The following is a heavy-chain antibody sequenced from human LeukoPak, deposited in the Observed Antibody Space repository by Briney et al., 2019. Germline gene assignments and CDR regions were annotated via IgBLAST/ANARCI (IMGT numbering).Heavy chain of an antibody. CDR1: GFSFSNYG. D-gene: IGHD1-26*01. CDR3: AKELLLGYFYMGV. Sequence: PGGSLTLSCAASGFSFSNYGMHWVRQTPGKGLESVAFTRYDGTIKDYADSVKGRFTISRDNSQNVLHLQMKSLRTEDTAVYYCAKELLLGYFYMGVWGKGATVIVSS. V-gene: IGHV3-30*02. J-gene: IGHJ6*03. CDR2: TRYDGTIK.